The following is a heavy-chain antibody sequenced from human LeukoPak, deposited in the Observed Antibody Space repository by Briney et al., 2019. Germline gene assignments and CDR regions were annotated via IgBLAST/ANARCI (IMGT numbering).Heavy chain of an antibody. CDR2: ISSSGGST. V-gene: IGHV3-23*01. J-gene: IGHJ4*02. Sequence: GGSLRLSCTGSAFTFSNYAMNWVRQAPGKGLEWVSTISSSGGSTYYADSVKGRFTISRDNSKNTLYLQMNSLRAEDTAVYYCASSGSYYEPTLGYWGQGTLVTVSS. CDR3: ASSGSYYEPTLGY. CDR1: AFTFSNYA. D-gene: IGHD3-10*01.